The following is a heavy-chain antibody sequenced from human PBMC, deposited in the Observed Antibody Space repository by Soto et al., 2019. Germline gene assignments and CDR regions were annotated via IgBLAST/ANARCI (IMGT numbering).Heavy chain of an antibody. J-gene: IGHJ6*02. D-gene: IGHD1-26*01. Sequence: SETLSLTCTVSGVSIISYYWSWIRQPPGKGLEWIGYFYYRGSNNYSPSLRSRVTISADTTRDQFSLTLTSVTAADTAVYYCARQQVVGFYYGMDVWGQGTTVTVS. CDR3: ARQQVVGFYYGMDV. V-gene: IGHV4-59*01. CDR1: GVSIISYY. CDR2: FYYRGSN.